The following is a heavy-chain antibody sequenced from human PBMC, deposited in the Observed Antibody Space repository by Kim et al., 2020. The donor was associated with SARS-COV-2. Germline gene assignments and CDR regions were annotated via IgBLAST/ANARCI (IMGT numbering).Heavy chain of an antibody. J-gene: IGHJ4*02. CDR1: GGTFSSYA. Sequence: SVKVSCKASGGTFSSYAISWVRQAPGQGLEWMGGIIPIFGTANYAQKFQGRVTITADESTSTAYMELSSLRSEDTAVYYCARVQYSSSCPDYWGQGTLFTVSS. CDR2: IIPIFGTA. V-gene: IGHV1-69*13. CDR3: ARVQYSSSCPDY. D-gene: IGHD6-13*01.